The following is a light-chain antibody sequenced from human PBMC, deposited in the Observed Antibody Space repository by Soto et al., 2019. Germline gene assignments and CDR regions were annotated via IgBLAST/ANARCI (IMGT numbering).Light chain of an antibody. V-gene: IGLV2-11*01. J-gene: IGLJ1*01. CDR2: DVS. CDR1: SSDVGGYNY. Sequence: QSVLTQPRSVSGSPGQSVTISCTGTSSDVGGYNYVSWYQQHPGKAPKLMIYDVSKRPSGVPDRFSGSKSSNTASLTISGLQAEDEADYYCCSYAGSPRVFGTGTKFTVL. CDR3: CSYAGSPRV.